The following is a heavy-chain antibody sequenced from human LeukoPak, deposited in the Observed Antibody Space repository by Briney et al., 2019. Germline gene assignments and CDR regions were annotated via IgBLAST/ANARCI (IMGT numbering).Heavy chain of an antibody. J-gene: IGHJ6*03. CDR1: GFTFSSYS. CDR2: ISSSSSYI. V-gene: IGHV3-21*01. CDR3: ARDSSYYDFWSGYPGGYYYYMDV. Sequence: GSLRLSCAASGFTFSSYSMNWVRQAPGKGLEWISSISSSSSYIYYADSVKGRSTISRDNAKNSLYLQMNSLRAEDTAVYYCARDSSYYDFWSGYPGGYYYYMDVWGKGTTVTVSS. D-gene: IGHD3-3*01.